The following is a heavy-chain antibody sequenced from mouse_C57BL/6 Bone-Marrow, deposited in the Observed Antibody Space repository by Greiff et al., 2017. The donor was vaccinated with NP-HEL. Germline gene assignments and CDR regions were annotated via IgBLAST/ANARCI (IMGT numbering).Heavy chain of an antibody. V-gene: IGHV1-81*01. Sequence: QVQLQQSGAELARPGASVKLSCKASGYTFTSYGISWVKQRTGQGLEWIGEIYPRSGNTYYNEKFKGKATLTADKSSSTAYMELRSLTSEDSAVYFCARRYYGSSLWYFDVWGTGTTVTVSS. CDR3: ARRYYGSSLWYFDV. D-gene: IGHD1-1*01. J-gene: IGHJ1*03. CDR1: GYTFTSYG. CDR2: IYPRSGNT.